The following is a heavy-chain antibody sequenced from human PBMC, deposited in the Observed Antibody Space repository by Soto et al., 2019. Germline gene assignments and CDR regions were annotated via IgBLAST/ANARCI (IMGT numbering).Heavy chain of an antibody. Sequence: SETLSLTCAVYGGSFSGYYWSWIRQPPGKGLEWIGEINHSGSTNYNPSLKSRVTISVDTSKNQFSLKLSSVTAADTAVYYCARGYTGPRGSTVTRPYYYYMDVWGKGTTVTVSS. D-gene: IGHD4-17*01. CDR1: GGSFSGYY. CDR2: INHSGST. CDR3: ARGYTGPRGSTVTRPYYYYMDV. J-gene: IGHJ6*03. V-gene: IGHV4-34*01.